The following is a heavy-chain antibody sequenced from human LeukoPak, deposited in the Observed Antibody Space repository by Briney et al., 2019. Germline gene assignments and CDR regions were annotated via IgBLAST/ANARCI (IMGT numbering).Heavy chain of an antibody. J-gene: IGHJ4*02. CDR2: ISGSGGHT. CDR1: GFTFSSYA. V-gene: IGHV3-23*01. Sequence: PGGSLRLSCAASGFTFSSYAMSWVRQAPGKGLEWVSTISGSGGHTYYADSVKGRFTISRDDSKNTLYLQMNSLRAEDTAVYYYAKDSYIAVTGRDYWGQGTLVTVSS. CDR3: AKDSYIAVTGRDY. D-gene: IGHD6-19*01.